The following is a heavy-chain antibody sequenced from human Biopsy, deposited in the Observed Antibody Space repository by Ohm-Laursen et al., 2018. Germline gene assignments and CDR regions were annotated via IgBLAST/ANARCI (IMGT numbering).Heavy chain of an antibody. CDR3: ARGSGYFKLGV. V-gene: IGHV4-34*01. CDR2: INQSGST. D-gene: IGHD5-12*01. Sequence: PSDTLSLTCAVNGESSSGYFWNWIRQPPGKGLEWIGEINQSGSTKYNPSLKRRATLSADSSNSQFSLRLTSVTAADTAIYYCARGSGYFKLGVWGQGTTVTVSS. CDR1: GESSSGYF. J-gene: IGHJ6*02.